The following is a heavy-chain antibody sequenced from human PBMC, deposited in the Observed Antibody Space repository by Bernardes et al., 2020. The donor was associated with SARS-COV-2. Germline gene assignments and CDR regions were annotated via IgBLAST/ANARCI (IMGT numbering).Heavy chain of an antibody. CDR1: GFSFDDYA. V-gene: IGHV3-9*01. CDR3: VKDMYDILTGSAVDD. CDR2: ISWNGGSK. J-gene: IGHJ4*02. D-gene: IGHD3-9*01. Sequence: GGSLRLSCGATGFSFDDYAMNWVRQAPGKGLEWVSGISWNGGSKCYAASVQGRFTISRDNAKNSVFLQMDSLRPEDTAVYFCVKDMYDILTGSAVDDWGQVTLVSVSS.